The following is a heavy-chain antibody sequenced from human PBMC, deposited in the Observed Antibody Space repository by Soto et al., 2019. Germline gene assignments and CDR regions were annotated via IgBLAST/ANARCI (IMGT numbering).Heavy chain of an antibody. D-gene: IGHD2-21*02. Sequence: GGSLRLSCAASGFTFSSYSMNWVRQAPGKGLEWVSSISSSSSYIYYADSVKGRFTISRDNAKNSLYLQMNSLRAEDTAVYYCARKEFWWGLERPYYYYMDVWGKGTTVTVSS. CDR1: GFTFSSYS. J-gene: IGHJ6*03. CDR2: ISSSSSYI. V-gene: IGHV3-21*01. CDR3: ARKEFWWGLERPYYYYMDV.